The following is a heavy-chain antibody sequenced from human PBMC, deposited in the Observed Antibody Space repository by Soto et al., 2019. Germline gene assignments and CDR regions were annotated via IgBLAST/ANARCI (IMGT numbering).Heavy chain of an antibody. D-gene: IGHD6-6*01. CDR2: IYYTGST. CDR1: GGSISSYY. V-gene: IGHV4-59*01. CDR3: ARSIIARAFFDY. Sequence: QVQLQESGPGLVKPSETLSLTCTVSGGSISSYYWSWVRQPPGKGLEWLGYIYYTGSTNYNPSLKSRDTISVETSKNQFSLKLSSVTDADTAGYYCARSIIARAFFDYWGQGTLVTVSS. J-gene: IGHJ4*02.